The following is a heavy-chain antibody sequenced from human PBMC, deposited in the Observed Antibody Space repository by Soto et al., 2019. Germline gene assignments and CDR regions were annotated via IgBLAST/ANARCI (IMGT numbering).Heavy chain of an antibody. CDR1: GYTFTSYG. V-gene: IGHV1-18*04. D-gene: IGHD3-16*01. Sequence: ASVKVSCKTSGYTFTSYGISWVRQAPGQGLEWMGWIRTYNGNTNYGQKFQGRVTMTRDTSTSTAHMELRSLTSDDTAVYYCVIAMGEWPWGQGTLVTVSS. CDR3: VIAMGEWP. CDR2: IRTYNGNT. J-gene: IGHJ5*02.